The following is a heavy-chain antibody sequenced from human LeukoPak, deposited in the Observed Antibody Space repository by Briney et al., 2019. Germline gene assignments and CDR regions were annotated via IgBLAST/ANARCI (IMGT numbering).Heavy chain of an antibody. CDR2: IKSKTEGGTT. CDR3: TTDLQKGGWYDQIDY. D-gene: IGHD6-19*01. Sequence: GGSLRLSCAASGFTFSKAWMSWVRQAPGKGLEWVGRIKSKTEGGTTDYAAPMKGRFTISRDDSKNTLYLQMNSLKTEDTAVYYCTTDLQKGGWYDQIDYWGQGTLVTVSS. CDR1: GFTFSKAW. V-gene: IGHV3-15*01. J-gene: IGHJ4*02.